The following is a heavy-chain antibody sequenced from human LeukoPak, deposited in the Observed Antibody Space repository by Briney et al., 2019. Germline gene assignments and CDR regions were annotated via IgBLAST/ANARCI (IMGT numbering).Heavy chain of an antibody. V-gene: IGHV4-39*01. D-gene: IGHD4-11*01. CDR1: GGSISSSSYY. Sequence: SETLSLTCTVSGGSISSSSYYWGWTRQPPGKGLEWIGSISQSGSTYYNPSLKSRVTISVDTSKNQFSLKLNSVTAADTAVYFCARHSSMTTVTIRPWGQGTLVTVSS. CDR2: ISQSGST. CDR3: ARHSSMTTVTIRP. J-gene: IGHJ5*02.